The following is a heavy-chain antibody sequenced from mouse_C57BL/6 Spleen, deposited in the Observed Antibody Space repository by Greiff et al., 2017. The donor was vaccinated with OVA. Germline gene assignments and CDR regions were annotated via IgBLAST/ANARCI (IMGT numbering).Heavy chain of an antibody. CDR1: GYTFTSYW. Sequence: HVQLQQPGAELVRPGTSVKLSCKASGYTFTSYWMHWVKQRPGQGLEWIGVIDPSDSYTNYNQKFKGKATLTVDTSSSTAYMQLSSLTSEDSAVYYCARFITTVVATKNYFDYWGKGTTLTVSS. CDR2: IDPSDSYT. J-gene: IGHJ2*01. V-gene: IGHV1-59*01. CDR3: ARFITTVVATKNYFDY. D-gene: IGHD1-1*01.